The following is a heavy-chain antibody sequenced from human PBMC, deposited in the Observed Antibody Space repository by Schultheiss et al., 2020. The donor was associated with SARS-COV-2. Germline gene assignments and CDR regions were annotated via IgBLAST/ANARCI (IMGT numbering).Heavy chain of an antibody. CDR2: INHSGST. D-gene: IGHD3-22*01. Sequence: SQTLSLTCTVSGGSISSGGYYWSWIRQHPGKGLEWIGEINHSGSTNYNPSLKSRVTISVDTSKNQFSLKLSSVTAADTAVYYCAKDPVASYYDSSGPNWFDPWGQGTLVTVSS. J-gene: IGHJ5*02. CDR1: GGSISSGGYY. CDR3: AKDPVASYYDSSGPNWFDP. V-gene: IGHV4-31*03.